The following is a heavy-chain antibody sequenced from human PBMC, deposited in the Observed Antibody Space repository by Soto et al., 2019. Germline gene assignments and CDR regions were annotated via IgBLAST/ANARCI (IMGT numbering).Heavy chain of an antibody. CDR3: ARSLEWLLNYGMDV. V-gene: IGHV4-34*01. Sequence: SETLSLTCAVYGGSFSGYYWSWIRQPPGKGLEWIGEINHSGSTNYNPSLKSRVTISVDTSKNQFSLKLSSVTAADTAVYYCARSLEWLLNYGMDVWGQGTTVTVSS. CDR2: INHSGST. J-gene: IGHJ6*02. D-gene: IGHD3-3*01. CDR1: GGSFSGYY.